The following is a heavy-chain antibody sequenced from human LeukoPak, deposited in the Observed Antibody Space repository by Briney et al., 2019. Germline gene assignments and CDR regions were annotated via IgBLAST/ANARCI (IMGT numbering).Heavy chain of an antibody. J-gene: IGHJ4*02. V-gene: IGHV4-59*01. CDR3: AGERDYYCDSSGHFDY. D-gene: IGHD3-22*01. Sequence: SETLSLTCTVSGGSISSYYWSWIRQPPGKGLEWIGYIYYSGSTNYNPSLKSRVTISVDTSKNQFSLKLSSVTAADTAVYYCAGERDYYCDSSGHFDYWGQGTLVTVSS. CDR2: IYYSGST. CDR1: GGSISSYY.